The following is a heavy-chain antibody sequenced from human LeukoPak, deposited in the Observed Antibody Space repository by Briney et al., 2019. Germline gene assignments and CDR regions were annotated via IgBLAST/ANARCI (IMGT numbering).Heavy chain of an antibody. V-gene: IGHV1-69*13. J-gene: IGHJ4*02. Sequence: SVKVSCKASGGTFSSYAISWVRQAPGQGLEWMGGIIPIFGTANYAQKFQGRVTITADESTSTAYMELSSLRSEDTAVYYCARSLPASTYSSRLDYWGQGTLVTVSS. CDR3: ARSLPASTYSSRLDY. CDR2: IIPIFGTA. D-gene: IGHD6-19*01. CDR1: GGTFSSYA.